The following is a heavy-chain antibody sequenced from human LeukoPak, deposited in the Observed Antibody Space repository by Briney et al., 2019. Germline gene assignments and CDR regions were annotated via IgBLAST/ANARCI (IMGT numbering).Heavy chain of an antibody. V-gene: IGHV3-23*01. CDR1: GFTFSSYG. D-gene: IGHD3-3*01. CDR2: ISGSGGST. CDR3: AKNGITIFGVVIDPFDY. Sequence: GGSLRLSCAASGFTFSSYGMHWVRQAPGKGLEWVSAISGSGGSTYYADSVKGRFTISRDNSKNTLYLQMNSLRAEDTAVYYCAKNGITIFGVVIDPFDYWGQGTLVTVSS. J-gene: IGHJ4*02.